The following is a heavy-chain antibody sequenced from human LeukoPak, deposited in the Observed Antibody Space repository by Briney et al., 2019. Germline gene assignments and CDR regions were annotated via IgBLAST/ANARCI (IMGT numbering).Heavy chain of an antibody. D-gene: IGHD1-1*01. V-gene: IGHV4-61*01. CDR2: IYYTGST. CDR1: GGSVSSGSYY. J-gene: IGHJ4*02. CDR3: ARALGNWNDRVGFDY. Sequence: PSETLSLTCTVSGGSVSSGSYYWSWTRQPPGKGLEWIGYIYYTGSTNYNPSLKSRVTISVDTSKNQFSLKLSSVTAADTAVYYCARALGNWNDRVGFDYWGQGTLVTVSS.